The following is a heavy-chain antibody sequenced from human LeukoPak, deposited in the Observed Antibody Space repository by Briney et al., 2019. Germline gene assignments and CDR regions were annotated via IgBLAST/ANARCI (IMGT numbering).Heavy chain of an antibody. CDR2: ISYDGSNK. V-gene: IGHV3-30-3*01. CDR1: GFTFSSYA. Sequence: GGSLRLSCAASGFTFSSYAMHWVRQAPGKGLEWVAVISYDGSNKYYADSVKGRFTISRDNSKNTLYLQMNSLRAEDTAVYYCAKAINYYDSSGYYYVSYYFDYWGQGTLVTVSS. J-gene: IGHJ4*02. D-gene: IGHD3-22*01. CDR3: AKAINYYDSSGYYYVSYYFDY.